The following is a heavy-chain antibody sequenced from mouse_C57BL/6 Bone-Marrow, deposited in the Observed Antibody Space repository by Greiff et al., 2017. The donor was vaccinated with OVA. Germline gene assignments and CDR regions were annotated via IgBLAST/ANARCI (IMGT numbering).Heavy chain of an antibody. D-gene: IGHD2-4*01. Sequence: EVQLVESGGGLVKPGGSLKLSCAASGFTFSDYGMHWVRQAPEKGLEWVAYISSSSSTIYYADTVKGRFPISRDNAKNTLFLQMTSLRSEDTAMYYCARYYDEGAMDYWGQGTSVTVSS. CDR1: GFTFSDYG. V-gene: IGHV5-17*01. J-gene: IGHJ4*01. CDR3: ARYYDEGAMDY. CDR2: ISSSSSTI.